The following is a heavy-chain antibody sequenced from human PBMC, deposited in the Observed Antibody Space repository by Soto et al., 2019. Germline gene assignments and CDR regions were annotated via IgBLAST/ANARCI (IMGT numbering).Heavy chain of an antibody. CDR3: ARGRSDGMDV. CDR2: IKEDGSEK. J-gene: IGHJ6*02. D-gene: IGHD3-10*01. V-gene: IGHV3-7*03. CDR1: GFTVSSDW. Sequence: EVQLVESGGGLVQPGGSLRLSCAASGFTVSSDWMTCVRQAPGKGLEWVANIKEDGSEKYYVDSVKGRFPISRDDAKNSLYLQMNSLRVEDTAVFYCARGRSDGMDVWGQGTTVTVSS.